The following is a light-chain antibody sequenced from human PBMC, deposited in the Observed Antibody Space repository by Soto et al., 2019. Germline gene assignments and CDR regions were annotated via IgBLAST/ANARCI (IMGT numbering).Light chain of an antibody. CDR1: RTDVDGHDY. V-gene: IGLV2-14*03. J-gene: IGLJ1*01. CDR3: SSYTASAPFYV. CDR2: DVH. Sequence: QSVLTQPASVSGSPGQSITISCTGARTDVDGHDYVSWYQQHPGQAPKLMIFDVHNRPSGVSSRFSSSKSGDTASLTISGLQAEDDGDYYCSSYTASAPFYVFGTGTKVTVL.